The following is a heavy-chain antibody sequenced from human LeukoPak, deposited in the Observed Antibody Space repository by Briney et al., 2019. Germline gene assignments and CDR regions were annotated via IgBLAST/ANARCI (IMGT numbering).Heavy chain of an antibody. CDR1: GFTFSSYW. CDR3: ARDPATTVTTYAY. V-gene: IGHV3-7*01. J-gene: IGHJ4*02. Sequence: GGSLRLSCGASGFTFSSYWVSWVRQAPGKGLEWVANIKQDGSEKHYVDSVKGRFTISRDNAKNSLYLQMNSLRAEDTAVYYCARDPATTVTTYAYWGQGTLVTVSS. CDR2: IKQDGSEK. D-gene: IGHD4-17*01.